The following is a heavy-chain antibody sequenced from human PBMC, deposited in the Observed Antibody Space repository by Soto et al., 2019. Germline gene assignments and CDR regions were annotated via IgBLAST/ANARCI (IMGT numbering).Heavy chain of an antibody. CDR3: ARDRVAAAGFDY. CDR1: GFTFSSYS. Sequence: GGSLRLSCAASGFTFSSYSMNWVRQAPGKGLEWVSSISSSSSYIYYADSVKGRFTISRDNAKNSLYLQMNSLRAEDTAVYYCARDRVAAAGFDYWGQGTRVTVSS. CDR2: ISSSSSYI. D-gene: IGHD6-13*01. V-gene: IGHV3-21*01. J-gene: IGHJ4*02.